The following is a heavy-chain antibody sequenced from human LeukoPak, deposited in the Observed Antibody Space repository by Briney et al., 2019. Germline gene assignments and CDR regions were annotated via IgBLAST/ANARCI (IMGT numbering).Heavy chain of an antibody. CDR2: IIPILGIA. V-gene: IGHV1-69*04. D-gene: IGHD3-3*01. J-gene: IGHJ5*02. CDR1: GGTFSSYA. CDR3: ARGGVVSFSNDP. Sequence: GASVKVSCKASGGTFSSYAISWVRQAPGQGLEWMGRIIPILGIANYAQKFQGRVTITADKSTSTAYMELSSLRSEDTAVYYCARGGVVSFSNDPWGRGTLVTVSS.